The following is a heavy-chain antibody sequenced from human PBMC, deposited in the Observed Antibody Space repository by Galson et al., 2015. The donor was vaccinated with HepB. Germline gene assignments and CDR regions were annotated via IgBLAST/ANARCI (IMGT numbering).Heavy chain of an antibody. CDR3: ARFIIAAGGTFHDAFDI. Sequence: PALVKPTQTLTLTCTFSGFSLSTSGMCVSWIRQPPGKALEWLARIDWDDDKYYSTSLKTRLTISKDTSKNQVVLTMTNMDPVDTATYYCARFIIAAGGTFHDAFDIWGRGTMVIVSS. CDR2: IDWDDDK. V-gene: IGHV2-70*11. D-gene: IGHD6-13*01. J-gene: IGHJ3*02. CDR1: GFSLSTSGMC.